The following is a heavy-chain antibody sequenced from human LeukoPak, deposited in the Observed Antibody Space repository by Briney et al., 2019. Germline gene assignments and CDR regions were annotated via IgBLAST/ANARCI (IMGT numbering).Heavy chain of an antibody. CDR1: GFTFSSFG. CDR3: ARDRGELLADY. D-gene: IGHD1-26*01. J-gene: IGHJ4*02. Sequence: GRSLTLSCAAPGFTFSSFGMHWVRQAPGKGLEWVAVIWYDGSNKYYADSVKGRFTISRDNSKNTLYLQMNSLRAEDTAVYYCARDRGELLADYWGQGTLVTVSS. CDR2: IWYDGSNK. V-gene: IGHV3-33*01.